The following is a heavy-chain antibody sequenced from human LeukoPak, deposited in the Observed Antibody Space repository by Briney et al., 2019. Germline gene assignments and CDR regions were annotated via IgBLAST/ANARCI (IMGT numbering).Heavy chain of an antibody. CDR1: GFTFSSYG. CDR3: AKDPGLRGELPRYWYFDL. CDR2: IRYDGSNK. Sequence: GGSLRLSCAASGFTFSSYGMHWVRQAPGKGLEWVAFIRYDGSNKDYADSVKGRFTISRDNSKNTLYLQMNSLRAEDTAVYYCAKDPGLRGELPRYWYFDLWGRGTLVTVSS. D-gene: IGHD1-7*01. V-gene: IGHV3-30*02. J-gene: IGHJ2*01.